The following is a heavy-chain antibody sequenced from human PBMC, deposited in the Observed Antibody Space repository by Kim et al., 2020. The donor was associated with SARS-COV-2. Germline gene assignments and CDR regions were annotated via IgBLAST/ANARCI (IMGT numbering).Heavy chain of an antibody. CDR2: IYYSGST. Sequence: SETLSLTCTVSGGSISSGGYYWSWIREHPGKGLEWIGYIYYSGSTYYNPSLKSRVTISVDTSKNQFSLNLSSVTAADTAVYYCARAITIFGVVISYFDYWGQGTLVTVSS. J-gene: IGHJ4*02. CDR3: ARAITIFGVVISYFDY. D-gene: IGHD3-3*01. V-gene: IGHV4-31*03. CDR1: GGSISSGGYY.